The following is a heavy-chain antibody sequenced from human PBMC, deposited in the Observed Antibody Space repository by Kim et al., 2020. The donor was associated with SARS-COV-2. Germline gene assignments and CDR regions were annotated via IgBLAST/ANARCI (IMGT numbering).Heavy chain of an antibody. V-gene: IGHV3-30*18. J-gene: IGHJ4*01. Sequence: GGSLRLSCAASGFTFSSYGMHWVRQAPGKGLEWVAVISYDGSNKYYADSVKGRFTISRDNSKNTLYLQMNSLRAEDTAVYYCAKDTSYCSGGSCYHGNF. D-gene: IGHD2-15*01. CDR3: AKDTSYCSGGSCYHGNF. CDR1: GFTFSSYG. CDR2: ISYDGSNK.